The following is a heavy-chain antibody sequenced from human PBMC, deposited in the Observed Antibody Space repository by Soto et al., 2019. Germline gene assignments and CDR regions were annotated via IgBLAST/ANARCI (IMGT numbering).Heavy chain of an antibody. CDR3: ARGLGSSGPNDAFDI. CDR1: GFTFSDYY. Sequence: QVQLVESGGGLVQPGGSLRLSCAASGFTFSDYYMSWIRQAPGKGLEWVSYISSSSSYTNYADSVKGRFTISRDNAKNSLDLQMNSLRAEDKAVYYCARGLGSSGPNDAFDIWGQGTMVTVSS. J-gene: IGHJ3*02. V-gene: IGHV3-11*05. CDR2: ISSSSSYT. D-gene: IGHD2-15*01.